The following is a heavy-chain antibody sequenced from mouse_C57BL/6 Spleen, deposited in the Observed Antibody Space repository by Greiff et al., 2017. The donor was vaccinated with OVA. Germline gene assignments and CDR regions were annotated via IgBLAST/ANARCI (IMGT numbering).Heavy chain of an antibody. J-gene: IGHJ2*01. D-gene: IGHD2-4*01. CDR3: ARGSSMITTFLDY. V-gene: IGHV1-80*01. CDR2: IYPGDGDT. CDR1: GYAFSSYW. Sequence: VQLQQSGAELVKPGASVKISCKASGYAFSSYWMNWVKQRPGKGLEWIGQIYPGDGDTNYNGKFKGKATLTADKSSSTAYMQLSSLTSEDSAVYFCARGSSMITTFLDYWGQGTTLTVSS.